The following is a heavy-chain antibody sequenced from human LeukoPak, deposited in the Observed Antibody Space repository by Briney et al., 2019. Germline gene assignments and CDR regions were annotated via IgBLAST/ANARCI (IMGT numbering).Heavy chain of an antibody. CDR2: IKSKADGGTT. CDR3: TTGYYASGALTPIDY. Sequence: GGSLRLSCTASGFIFSNAWMSWVRQAPGKGLEWVGRIKSKADGGTTDYAAPVKGRFTISKDDSKNTLYLQMNSLKSEDTAVYYCTTGYYASGALTPIDYWGQGTLVTVSS. CDR1: GFIFSNAW. J-gene: IGHJ4*02. V-gene: IGHV3-15*01. D-gene: IGHD2/OR15-2a*01.